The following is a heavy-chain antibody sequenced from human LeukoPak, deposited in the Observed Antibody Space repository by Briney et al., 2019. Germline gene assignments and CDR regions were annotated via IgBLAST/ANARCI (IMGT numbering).Heavy chain of an antibody. J-gene: IGHJ5*02. Sequence: SETLSLTCAVYGGSFSGYYWSWIRQPPGKGLEWIGEINHSGSTNYNPSLKSRVTISVDTSKNQFSLRLSSVTPDDTAVYYCARQGVRYKYRSGWLTYNWFDPWGQGTLVNVSS. V-gene: IGHV4-34*01. CDR1: GGSFSGYY. D-gene: IGHD6-19*01. CDR2: INHSGST. CDR3: ARQGVRYKYRSGWLTYNWFDP.